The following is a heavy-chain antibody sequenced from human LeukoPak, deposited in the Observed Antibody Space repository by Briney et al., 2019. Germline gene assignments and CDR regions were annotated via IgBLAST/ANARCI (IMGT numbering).Heavy chain of an antibody. CDR3: AREFDGSASGAGY. CDR1: GFTFSRYS. Sequence: GGSLRLSCAASGFTFSRYSMNWVRQAPGKGLEWVSSMSSSSGLIYYGDSVKGRFTVSRDNAKRSLYLKMSSLRADDTAVYYCAREFDGSASGAGYWGQGTLVTVSS. D-gene: IGHD1-26*01. V-gene: IGHV3-21*01. J-gene: IGHJ4*02. CDR2: MSSSSGLI.